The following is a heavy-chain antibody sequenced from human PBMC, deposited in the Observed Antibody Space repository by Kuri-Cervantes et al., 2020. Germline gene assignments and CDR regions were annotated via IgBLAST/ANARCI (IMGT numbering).Heavy chain of an antibody. D-gene: IGHD3-10*01. CDR1: GYTFSGYY. CDR2: INPNSGGT. J-gene: IGHJ4*02. V-gene: IGHV1-2*02. CDR3: ARGRVWFGEYLDY. Sequence: ASVKVSCKASGYTFSGYYIHWVRQAPGQGLEWMGWINPNSGGTNYAQKFQGRVTMTRDTSISTAYMELTSLKSDDTAVFYCARGRVWFGEYLDYWGQGTLVTVSS.